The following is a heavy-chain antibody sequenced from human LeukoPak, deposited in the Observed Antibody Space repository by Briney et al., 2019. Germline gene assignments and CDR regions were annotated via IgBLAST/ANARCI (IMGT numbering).Heavy chain of an antibody. CDR1: GFTFSDYY. J-gene: IGHJ6*02. V-gene: IGHV3-11*01. Sequence: GGSLRLSCAASGFTFSDYYMSWIRQAPGKGLEWVSYISSSGSTIYYADSVKGRFTISRDNAKNSLYLQMNSLRAEDTALYYCAKGYCSGGSCRIYYYYYYGMDVWGQGTTVTVSS. CDR3: AKGYCSGGSCRIYYYYYYGMDV. CDR2: ISSSGSTI. D-gene: IGHD2-15*01.